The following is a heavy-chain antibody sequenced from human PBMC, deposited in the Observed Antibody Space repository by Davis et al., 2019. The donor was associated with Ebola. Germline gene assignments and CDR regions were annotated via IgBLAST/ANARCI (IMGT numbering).Heavy chain of an antibody. CDR3: ARAYYYGSGSYKDRNYYYGMDV. CDR1: GYTFTSYY. J-gene: IGHJ6*04. CDR2: INPNSGGT. V-gene: IGHV1-2*06. Sequence: AASVKVSCKASGYTFTSYYMHWVRQAPGQGLEWMGRINPNSGGTNYAQKFQGRVTMTRDTSISTAYMELSRLRSDDTAVYYCARAYYYGSGSYKDRNYYYGMDVWGKGTTVTVSS. D-gene: IGHD3-10*01.